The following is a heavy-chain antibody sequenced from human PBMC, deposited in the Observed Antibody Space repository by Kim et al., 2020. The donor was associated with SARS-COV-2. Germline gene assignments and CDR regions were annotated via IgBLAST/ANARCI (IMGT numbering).Heavy chain of an antibody. CDR2: IYYSGST. J-gene: IGHJ5*02. CDR1: GGSVSSGSYY. Sequence: SETLSLTCTVSGGSVSSGSYYWSWIRQPPGKGLEWIGYIYYSGSTNYNPSLKSRVTISVDTSKNQFSLKLSSVTAADTAVYYCARGITFGGVIVIRRAWFDAWGQGTLVTVSS. V-gene: IGHV4-61*01. D-gene: IGHD3-16*02. CDR3: ARGITFGGVIVIRRAWFDA.